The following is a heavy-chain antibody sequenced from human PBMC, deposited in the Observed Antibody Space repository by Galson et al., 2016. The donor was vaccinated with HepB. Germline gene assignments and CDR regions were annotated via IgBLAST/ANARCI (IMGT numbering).Heavy chain of an antibody. CDR2: TYYMSKWYN. V-gene: IGHV6-1*01. CDR3: AKSRWLLSAFDI. D-gene: IGHD4-23*01. Sequence: CAISGDSVSTNSAAWNWIRQSPSRGLEWLGRTYYMSKWYNDYGVFVKSRITINPDTSKNRFSLQLNSVTPEDTAVYYCAKSRWLLSAFDIWGQGTTVTVSS. J-gene: IGHJ3*02. CDR1: GDSVSTNSAA.